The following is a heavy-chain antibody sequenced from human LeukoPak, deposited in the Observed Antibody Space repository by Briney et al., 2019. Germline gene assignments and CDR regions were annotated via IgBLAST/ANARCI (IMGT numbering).Heavy chain of an antibody. V-gene: IGHV4-59*01. CDR2: VYYSGST. D-gene: IGHD6-19*01. J-gene: IGHJ6*03. CDR1: GGSFSGYY. Sequence: SETLSLTCAVYGGSFSGYYWSWIRQPPGKGLQWIGYVYYSGSTNYNPSLKSRVTISVDTSKNQFSLKLNSVTPADTAVYYCASSSGLSYYYYYYMDVWGKGTTVTVSS. CDR3: ASSSGLSYYYYYYMDV.